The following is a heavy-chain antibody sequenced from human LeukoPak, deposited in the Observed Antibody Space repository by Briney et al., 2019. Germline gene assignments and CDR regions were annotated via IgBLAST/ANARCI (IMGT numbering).Heavy chain of an antibody. D-gene: IGHD6-13*01. CDR3: AKDSGAAGRYYYYYYGMDV. CDR1: GFTFSDYW. Sequence: GGSLRLSCAASGFTFSDYWMSWVRQAPGKGLEWVSGISWNSGSIGYADSVKGRFTISRDNAKNSLYLQMNSLRAEDTALYYCAKDSGAAGRYYYYYYGMDVWGQGTTVTVSS. CDR2: ISWNSGSI. V-gene: IGHV3-9*01. J-gene: IGHJ6*02.